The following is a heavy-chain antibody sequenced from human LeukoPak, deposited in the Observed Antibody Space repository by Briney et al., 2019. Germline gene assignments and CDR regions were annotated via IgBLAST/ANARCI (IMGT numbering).Heavy chain of an antibody. CDR3: ARSRGTTSWYYYDSSGYYLDY. CDR1: GFTFSSYW. J-gene: IGHJ4*02. V-gene: IGHV3-7*01. Sequence: GGSLRLSCAASGFTFSSYWMSWVRPAPGKGLEWVANIKQDGSEKYYVDSVKGRFTISRDNAKNSLYLQMNSLRAEDTAVYYCARSRGTTSWYYYDSSGYYLDYWGQGTLVTVSS. D-gene: IGHD3-22*01. CDR2: IKQDGSEK.